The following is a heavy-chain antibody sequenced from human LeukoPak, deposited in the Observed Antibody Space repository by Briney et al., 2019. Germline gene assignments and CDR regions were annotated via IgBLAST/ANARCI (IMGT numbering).Heavy chain of an antibody. Sequence: PGGSLRLSCAASGFTFSSYSMNWVRQAPGKGLEWVAFIWYDGSNKYYADSVKGRFTISRDNSKNTLYLQMNSLRAEDTAVYYCAKDRTPYYDILTGYAFDYWGQGTLVTVSS. CDR3: AKDRTPYYDILTGYAFDY. CDR2: IWYDGSNK. V-gene: IGHV3-30*02. D-gene: IGHD3-9*01. J-gene: IGHJ4*02. CDR1: GFTFSSYS.